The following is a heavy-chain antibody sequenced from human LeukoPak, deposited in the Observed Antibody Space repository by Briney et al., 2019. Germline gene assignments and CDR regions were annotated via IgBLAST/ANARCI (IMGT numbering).Heavy chain of an antibody. Sequence: SVKVSCTASGGTFSSYTISWVRQAPGQGLEWMGRIIPIVGIANNAQNFKGRVTITADKSTSTAYIERSSLRSEDTAVYYCASSPYYYDCSGPNDIWGQGTMVSVSS. V-gene: IGHV1-69*02. CDR3: ASSPYYYDCSGPNDI. D-gene: IGHD3-22*01. CDR2: IIPIVGIA. CDR1: GGTFSSYT. J-gene: IGHJ3*02.